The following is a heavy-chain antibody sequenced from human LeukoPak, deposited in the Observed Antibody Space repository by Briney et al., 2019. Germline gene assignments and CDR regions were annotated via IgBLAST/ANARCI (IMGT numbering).Heavy chain of an antibody. CDR2: IYYSGNT. CDR1: GGSISSGDYS. V-gene: IGHV4-39*01. J-gene: IGHJ4*02. CDR3: ASRMAVRPKYYFDS. D-gene: IGHD6-6*01. Sequence: SETLSLTCAVSGGSISSGDYSWGWIRQPPGRGLEWIGNIYYSGNTFYNPSLESRVTISVDTSKNQFSLKLTSVTAADTSVYYCASRMAVRPKYYFDSWGPGILVTVSS.